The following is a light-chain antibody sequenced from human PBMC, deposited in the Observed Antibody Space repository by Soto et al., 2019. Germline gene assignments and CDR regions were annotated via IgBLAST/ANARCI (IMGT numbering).Light chain of an antibody. J-gene: IGKJ1*01. CDR2: GAS. Sequence: EIVMTQSPATLSVSPGERATLSCRASQSVRSNLGWYQQKPGQAPRLLIYGASTRATGIPARFSGSGSGTEFTLTISSLQSEDFAVYFCQQYNNWSLSWTCGLG. CDR1: QSVRSN. CDR3: QQYNNWSLSWT. V-gene: IGKV3-15*01.